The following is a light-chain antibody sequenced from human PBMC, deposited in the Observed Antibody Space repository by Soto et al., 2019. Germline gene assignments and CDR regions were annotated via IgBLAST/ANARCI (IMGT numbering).Light chain of an antibody. CDR3: QQYYNWRPR. Sequence: DIHMTQSPSTLPASVGDRVTLTCRASQSISNWLAWYQQKPGKAPNLLIYDASSLQSGVPSRFSGSGFGTEFTLTISRLQSEDFAVYYCQQYYNWRPRFGQGTKVDIK. CDR2: DAS. CDR1: QSISNW. V-gene: IGKV1-5*01. J-gene: IGKJ1*01.